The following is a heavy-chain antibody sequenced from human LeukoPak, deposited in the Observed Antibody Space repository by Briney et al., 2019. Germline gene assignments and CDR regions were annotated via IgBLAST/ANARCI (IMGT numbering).Heavy chain of an antibody. Sequence: GGSLRLSCVVSDVTFSSSRMTWVRQAPGKGLEWVAQIKRDGSEKDYVDSVKGRFTISRDNAKNSLYLEMNRLRVEDTAVYYCARGTGTYGYWGQGTLVTVST. V-gene: IGHV3-7*04. J-gene: IGHJ4*02. CDR1: DVTFSSSR. CDR2: IKRDGSEK. CDR3: ARGTGTYGY. D-gene: IGHD1-26*01.